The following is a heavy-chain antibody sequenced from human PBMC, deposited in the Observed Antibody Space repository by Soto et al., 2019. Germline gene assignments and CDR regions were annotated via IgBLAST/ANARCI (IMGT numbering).Heavy chain of an antibody. D-gene: IGHD3-3*01. CDR2: IKQDGSEK. J-gene: IGHJ6*03. CDR3: AREIMYYDFWSGYSVRGYYYYMDV. V-gene: IGHV3-7*01. Sequence: EVQLVESGGGLVQPGGSLRLSCAASGFTFSSYWMSWVRQAPGKGLEWVANIKQDGSEKYYVDSVKGRFTISRDNAKNSLYLKMNSLRAEDTAVYYCAREIMYYDFWSGYSVRGYYYYMDVWGKGTTVTVSS. CDR1: GFTFSSYW.